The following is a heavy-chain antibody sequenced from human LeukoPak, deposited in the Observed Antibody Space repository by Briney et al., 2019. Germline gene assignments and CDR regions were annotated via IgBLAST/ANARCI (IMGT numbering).Heavy chain of an antibody. CDR3: ARDPGAYDSSGYSLGYYYGMNV. J-gene: IGHJ6*02. CDR1: GFTFSRYA. D-gene: IGHD3-22*01. V-gene: IGHV3-66*01. Sequence: PGGSLRLSCAASGFTFSRYAMSWVRQAPGKGLEWVSVIYSGGTTYYADSVKGRFTISRDNSKKTMYLQMNSLRADDTAVYYCARDPGAYDSSGYSLGYYYGMNVWGQGTTVSVSS. CDR2: IYSGGTT.